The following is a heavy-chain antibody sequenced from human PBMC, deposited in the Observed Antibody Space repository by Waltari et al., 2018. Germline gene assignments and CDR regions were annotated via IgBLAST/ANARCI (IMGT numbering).Heavy chain of an antibody. V-gene: IGHV1-3*01. CDR3: AREGTVAWGITSDS. Sequence: QVQLVQSGAEVKKPGASVKVSCKASGYTFTSYAMHWVRQAPGQRLEWMGWINAGNGNTKYSQKFQGRVTITRDTSASTAYMELSSLRSEETAVYYCAREGTVAWGITSDSWGQGTLVTVSS. J-gene: IGHJ4*02. CDR2: INAGNGNT. D-gene: IGHD3-16*01. CDR1: GYTFTSYA.